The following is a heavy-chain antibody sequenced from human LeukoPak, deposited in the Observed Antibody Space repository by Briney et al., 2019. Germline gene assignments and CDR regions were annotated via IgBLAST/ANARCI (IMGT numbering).Heavy chain of an antibody. Sequence: ASVTVSCKASGYTFTSYGISWVRQAPGQGLEWMGWISSYNGNTNCAQKLQGRVTMTTDTSTSAAYMELRSLRSDDTAVYYCARDSRLSFGELELDAFDIWGQGTMVTVSS. CDR1: GYTFTSYG. CDR2: ISSYNGNT. D-gene: IGHD3-10*01. CDR3: ARDSRLSFGELELDAFDI. V-gene: IGHV1-18*01. J-gene: IGHJ3*02.